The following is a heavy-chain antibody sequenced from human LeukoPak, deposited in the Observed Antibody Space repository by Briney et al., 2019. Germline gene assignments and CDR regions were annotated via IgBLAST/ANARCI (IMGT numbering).Heavy chain of an antibody. CDR2: IYYSGST. Sequence: SETLSLTCTVSGGSISSYYWSWIRQPPGKGLEWIGYIYYSGSTNYNPSLKSRVTISVDTSKNQFSLKLSSVTAADTAVYYCAKSNWNYVDFDYWGQGTLVTVSS. J-gene: IGHJ4*02. CDR3: AKSNWNYVDFDY. V-gene: IGHV4-59*01. CDR1: GGSISSYY. D-gene: IGHD1-7*01.